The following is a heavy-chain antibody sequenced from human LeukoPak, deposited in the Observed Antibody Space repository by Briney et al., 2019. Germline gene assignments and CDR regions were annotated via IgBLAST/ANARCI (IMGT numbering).Heavy chain of an antibody. CDR2: IYTSGST. J-gene: IGHJ5*01. D-gene: IGHD6-19*01. Sequence: PSETLSLTCTVSGGSISSYYWSWIRQPAGKGLEWIRRIYTSGSTNYNPSLKSRVTMSVDTSKNQFSLKLRSVTAADTAVYYCASQSASSGWFGYWGQGTLVTVSS. V-gene: IGHV4-4*07. CDR1: GGSISSYY. CDR3: ASQSASSGWFGY.